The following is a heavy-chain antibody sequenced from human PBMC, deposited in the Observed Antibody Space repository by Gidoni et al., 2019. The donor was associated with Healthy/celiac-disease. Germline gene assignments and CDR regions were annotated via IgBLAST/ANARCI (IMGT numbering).Heavy chain of an antibody. V-gene: IGHV3-15*07. J-gene: IGHJ4*02. CDR1: VCHSSNAW. Sequence: EVQLVETGGRLVKSGGSIRISCAVSVCHSSNAWIDWVGEAPGKGLKGVGRIKRKTDGGTTDYAAPVKGRFTISRDDSKNTLYLQMNSLKTEDTAVYSCTTGDYYASSGYPYWGQGTLVTVSS. CDR3: TTGDYYASSGYPY. CDR2: IKRKTDGGTT. D-gene: IGHD3-22*01.